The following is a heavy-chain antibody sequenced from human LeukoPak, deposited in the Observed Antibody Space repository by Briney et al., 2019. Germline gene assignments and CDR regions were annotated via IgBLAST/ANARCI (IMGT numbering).Heavy chain of an antibody. D-gene: IGHD3-10*01. CDR1: GGSVSSGTYF. J-gene: IGHJ6*04. CDR2: IYFSGST. V-gene: IGHV4-61*01. CDR3: AREEGITMVRGVTSYYYYGMDV. Sequence: SETLSLTCTVSGGSVSSGTYFWSWIRQPPGKGLEWIGYIYFSGSTNYNPSLKSRVTISVDTSKNQFSLKLSSVTAADTAVCYCAREEGITMVRGVTSYYYYGMDVWGKGTTVTVSS.